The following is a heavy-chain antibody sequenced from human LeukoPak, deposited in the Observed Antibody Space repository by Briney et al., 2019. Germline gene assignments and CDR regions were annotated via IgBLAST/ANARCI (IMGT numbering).Heavy chain of an antibody. Sequence: GASVNVSCKASGYSFTSNGISWVRQAAGQGLERMGWISAYNGNTNYAQKFQGRVTITADESTSTAYMELSSLRSEDTAVYYCASTPLGDYEEGAFDIWGQGTMVTVSS. CDR1: GYSFTSNG. D-gene: IGHD4-17*01. CDR3: ASTPLGDYEEGAFDI. CDR2: ISAYNGNT. J-gene: IGHJ3*02. V-gene: IGHV1-18*01.